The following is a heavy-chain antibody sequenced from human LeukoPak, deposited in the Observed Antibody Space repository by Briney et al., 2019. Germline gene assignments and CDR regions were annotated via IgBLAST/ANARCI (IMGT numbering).Heavy chain of an antibody. CDR2: INHSGST. J-gene: IGHJ4*02. CDR3: ASLSPDYGAAFDY. CDR1: GGSFSGYY. Sequence: SETLSLTCAVYGGSFSGYYWSWIRQPPGKGLEWIGEINHSGSTNYNPSLKSRVTISVDTSKNQFSLKLSSVTAADTAVYYCASLSPDYGAAFDYWGQGTLVTVSS. D-gene: IGHD4-17*01. V-gene: IGHV4-34*01.